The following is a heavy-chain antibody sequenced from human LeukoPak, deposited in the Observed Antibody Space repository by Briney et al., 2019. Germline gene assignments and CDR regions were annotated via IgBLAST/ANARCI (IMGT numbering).Heavy chain of an antibody. J-gene: IGHJ6*03. CDR3: ARDHVVATTNYYYYYMDV. Sequence: SETLSLTCTVSGGSISSYYWSWIRQPAGKGLEWIGRIYTSGSTNYNPSLKSRVTMSVDTSKNQFSLKLSSVTAADTAVYYCARDHVVATTNYYYYYMDVWGKGTTVTVSS. CDR2: IYTSGST. CDR1: GGSISSYY. D-gene: IGHD5-12*01. V-gene: IGHV4-4*07.